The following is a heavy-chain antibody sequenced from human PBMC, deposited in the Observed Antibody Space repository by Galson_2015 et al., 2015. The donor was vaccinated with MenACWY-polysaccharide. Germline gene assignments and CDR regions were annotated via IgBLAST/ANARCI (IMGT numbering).Heavy chain of an antibody. D-gene: IGHD6-19*01. V-gene: IGHV1-69*11. CDR1: GGDFNTHA. CDR2: IIPIMGSP. CDR3: VRAECSGNTCFFAS. Sequence: SVKASCKASGGDFNTHALSWLRQAPGQGFEFVGRIIPIMGSPNYAQRFQGRLTITADGSTRTAYMELSSLRFEDTAMYYCVRAECSGNTCFFASWGQGTLVTVSS. J-gene: IGHJ5*01.